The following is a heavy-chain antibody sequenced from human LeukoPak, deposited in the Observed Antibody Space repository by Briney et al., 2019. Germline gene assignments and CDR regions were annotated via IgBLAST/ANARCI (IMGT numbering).Heavy chain of an antibody. D-gene: IGHD6-19*01. J-gene: IGHJ5*02. CDR3: ARGGVRLLGAVAGNWFDP. V-gene: IGHV1-69*04. CDR1: GGTFSSYA. CDR2: IIPIFGIA. Sequence: SVKVSCKASGGTFSSYAISWVRQAPGQGLEWMGRIIPIFGIANYAQKFQGRVTITADKSTSTAYMELSSLRSEDTAVYYCARGGVRLLGAVAGNWFDPWGQGTLVTVSS.